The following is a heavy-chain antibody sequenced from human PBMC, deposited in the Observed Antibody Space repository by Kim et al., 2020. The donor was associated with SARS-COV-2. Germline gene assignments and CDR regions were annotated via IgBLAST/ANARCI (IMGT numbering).Heavy chain of an antibody. CDR2: GST. J-gene: IGHJ4*02. D-gene: IGHD1-26*01. Sequence: GSTYYNPSLKSRVTISVDTSKNQFSLKLSSVTAADTAVYYCARYSGSYLHWGQGTLVTVSS. V-gene: IGHV4-39*01. CDR3: ARYSGSYLH.